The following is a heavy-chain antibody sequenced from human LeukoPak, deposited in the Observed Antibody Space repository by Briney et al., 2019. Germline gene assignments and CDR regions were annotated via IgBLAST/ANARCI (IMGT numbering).Heavy chain of an antibody. Sequence: ASVKVSCKASGYTFTGYYIHWVRQAPGQGLEWMGWINPNSGGTNYAQKFQGRVTKTRDTSISTAYMELSRLRSDDTAVYYCAREYQGYYDSKFIDRGGMDVWGQGTTVTVSS. CDR2: INPNSGGT. CDR3: AREYQGYYDSKFIDRGGMDV. V-gene: IGHV1-2*02. J-gene: IGHJ6*02. CDR1: GYTFTGYY. D-gene: IGHD3-22*01.